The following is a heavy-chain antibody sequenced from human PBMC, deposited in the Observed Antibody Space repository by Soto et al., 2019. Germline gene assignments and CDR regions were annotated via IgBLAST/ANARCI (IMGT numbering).Heavy chain of an antibody. D-gene: IGHD2-2*01. CDR3: ARDGARFVVVPCWFDP. J-gene: IGHJ5*02. CDR1: GFTFSSYS. CDR2: ISSSSSYI. Sequence: GGSLRLSCAASGFTFSSYSMNWVRQAPGKGLEWVSSISSSSSYIYYADSVKGRFTISRDNAKNSLYLQMNSLRAEDTAVYYCARDGARFVVVPCWFDPWGQGTLVTVSS. V-gene: IGHV3-21*01.